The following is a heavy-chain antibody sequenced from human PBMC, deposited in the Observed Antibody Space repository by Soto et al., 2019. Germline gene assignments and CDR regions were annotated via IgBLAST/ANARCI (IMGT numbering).Heavy chain of an antibody. CDR1: GGSISSYY. CDR2: IYYSGST. D-gene: IGHD4-17*01. J-gene: IGHJ5*02. CDR3: ARTRRDDYGDSAGWFDP. V-gene: IGHV4-59*01. Sequence: PXXTLSLTCTVSGGSISSYYWSWIPQPPGKGLELIGYIYYSGSTNYNPSVKGRFTISRHDSKNTLYLQMNSLRAEETAVYYCARTRRDDYGDSAGWFDPWGQGTLVTVS.